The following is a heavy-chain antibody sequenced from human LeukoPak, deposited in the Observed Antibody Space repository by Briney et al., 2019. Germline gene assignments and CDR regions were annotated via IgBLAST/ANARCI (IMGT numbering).Heavy chain of an antibody. D-gene: IGHD3-22*01. V-gene: IGHV4-59*01. CDR2: ICYSGST. CDR1: GGSISSYY. CDR3: ARGADSSGYYSIFYFDY. Sequence: SETLSLTCTVSGGSISSYYWNWIRQPPGKGLEWIGYICYSGSTNYNPSLKSRVTISVDTSKNQFSLKLSSVSAADTAVYYCARGADSSGYYSIFYFDYWGQGSLVTVSS. J-gene: IGHJ4*02.